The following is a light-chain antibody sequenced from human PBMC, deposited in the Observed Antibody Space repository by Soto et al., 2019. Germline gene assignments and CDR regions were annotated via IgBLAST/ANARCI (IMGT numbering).Light chain of an antibody. V-gene: IGKV1-39*01. CDR1: QSITTY. CDR2: AAS. Sequence: DIQMTQSPSSLSASVGDSVTITCRASQSITTYLNWYQHKPGKAPNLLIYAASTLQSGVPSRFSGSGSGTDFTLTISSLQPEDFATYYCQQSYSTPHPFGQGTRLEIK. J-gene: IGKJ5*01. CDR3: QQSYSTPHP.